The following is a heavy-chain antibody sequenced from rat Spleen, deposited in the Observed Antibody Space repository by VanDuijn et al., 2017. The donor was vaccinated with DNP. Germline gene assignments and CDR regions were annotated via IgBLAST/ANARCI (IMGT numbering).Heavy chain of an antibody. Sequence: EVQLVDSGGGLVQPGRSLKLSCAASGFTFSNYYMAWVRQAPTKGLELVAYIYTGGGSPYYRDSVRGRFTISRDTAKSTLFLQMDSLKSEDTATYFCTSTLYYFSGYIPFNYWGRGVTVTVSS. CDR1: GFTFSNYY. J-gene: IGHJ2*01. CDR3: TSTLYYFSGYIPFNY. V-gene: IGHV5-27*01. CDR2: IYTGGGSP. D-gene: IGHD1-2*01.